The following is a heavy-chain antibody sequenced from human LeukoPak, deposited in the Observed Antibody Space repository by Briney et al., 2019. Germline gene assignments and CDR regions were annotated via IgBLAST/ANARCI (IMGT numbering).Heavy chain of an antibody. J-gene: IGHJ4*02. Sequence: GGSLRLSCAASGFTFSSYAMSWVRQAPGKGLEWVSAISGSGGSTYYADSVKGRFTISRDNSKNTLYLQMNSLRAEDTAVYYCASDFWSGYYTGIAQDYWGQGTLVTV. V-gene: IGHV3-23*01. D-gene: IGHD3-3*01. CDR3: ASDFWSGYYTGIAQDY. CDR1: GFTFSSYA. CDR2: ISGSGGST.